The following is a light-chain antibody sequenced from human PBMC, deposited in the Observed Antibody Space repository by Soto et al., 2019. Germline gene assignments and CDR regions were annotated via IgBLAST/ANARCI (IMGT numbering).Light chain of an antibody. CDR1: QSVTSSH. CDR2: AAS. J-gene: IGKJ2*01. CDR3: QQYDNSPYT. Sequence: EIVLTQSPGTLSLSPGERATLSCRASQSVTSSHLAWYQQKPGQAPRLLIYAASSRATGISDKFSGTGSGTDFTLAINRLEPEDFAVYYYQQYDNSPYTFGQGTKLEIK. V-gene: IGKV3-20*01.